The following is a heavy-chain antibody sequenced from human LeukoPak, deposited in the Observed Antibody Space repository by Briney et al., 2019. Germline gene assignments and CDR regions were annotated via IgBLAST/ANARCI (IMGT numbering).Heavy chain of an antibody. D-gene: IGHD1-26*01. CDR2: ISYDGSNK. CDR3: AKDRSPRGGYYFDY. CDR1: GFTFSSYG. Sequence: PGRSLRLSCAASGFTFSSYGMHWVRQAPGKGLEWVAVISYDGSNKYYADSVKGRFTISRGNSKNTLYLQMNILRAEDTAVYYCAKDRSPRGGYYFDYWGQGTLVTVSS. V-gene: IGHV3-30*18. J-gene: IGHJ4*02.